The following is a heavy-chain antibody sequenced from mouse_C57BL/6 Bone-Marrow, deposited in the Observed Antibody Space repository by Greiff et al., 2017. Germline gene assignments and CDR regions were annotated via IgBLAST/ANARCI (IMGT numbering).Heavy chain of an antibody. J-gene: IGHJ1*03. V-gene: IGHV1-82*01. CDR3: ARRDYYYGSSYYWYFDV. D-gene: IGHD1-1*01. Sequence: VQLQQSGPELVKPGASVKLSCKASGYAFSSSWMSWVKQRPGKGLEWIGRIYPGDGDTNYNGKFKGKATLTADKSSSTAYMQLSSLTVEDSAVYFCARRDYYYGSSYYWYFDVWGTGTTVTVSS. CDR1: GYAFSSSW. CDR2: IYPGDGDT.